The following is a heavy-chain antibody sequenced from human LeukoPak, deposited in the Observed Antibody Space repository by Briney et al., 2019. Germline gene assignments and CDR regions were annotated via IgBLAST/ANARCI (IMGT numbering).Heavy chain of an antibody. CDR2: ISYDGSNK. J-gene: IGHJ6*03. Sequence: GGSLRLSCAASGFTFSSYAMHWVRQAPGKGLEWVAVISYDGSNKYYADSVKGRFTISRDNSKNTLYLQMNSLRAEDTAVYYCASEYSSSSGYYYYYYMDVWGKGTTVTVSS. CDR3: ASEYSSSSGYYYYYYMDV. V-gene: IGHV3-30-3*01. D-gene: IGHD6-6*01. CDR1: GFTFSSYA.